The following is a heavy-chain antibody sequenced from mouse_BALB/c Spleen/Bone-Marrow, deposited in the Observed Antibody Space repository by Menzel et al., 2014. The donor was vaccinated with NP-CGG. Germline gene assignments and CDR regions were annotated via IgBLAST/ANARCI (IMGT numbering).Heavy chain of an antibody. J-gene: IGHJ4*01. Sequence: EVKLMESGGGLVQPGGSPKLSCAASGFTFSSYTMSWVRQTPEKRLEWVAYITSGGGSTYYPDTVKGRFTISRDNAKNTLYLQMSSLKSEDTAMYYCARHVGNPYAMDYWGQGTSVTVSS. V-gene: IGHV5-12-2*01. CDR1: GFTFSSYT. CDR2: ITSGGGST. D-gene: IGHD3-1*01. CDR3: ARHVGNPYAMDY.